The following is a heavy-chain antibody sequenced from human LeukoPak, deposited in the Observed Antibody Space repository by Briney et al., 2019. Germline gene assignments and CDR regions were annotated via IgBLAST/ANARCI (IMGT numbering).Heavy chain of an antibody. J-gene: IGHJ6*03. V-gene: IGHV4-30-4*08. D-gene: IGHD2-2*01. Sequence: SQTLSLTCTVSGGSISSGVYYWSWIRQPPGKGLEWIGYIYYSGSTYYHPSLKSRVTISVDTSKNQFSLKLSSVTAADTAVYYCARVRIIVVVPAARYYMDVWGKGTTVTVSS. CDR1: GGSISSGVYY. CDR3: ARVRIIVVVPAARYYMDV. CDR2: IYYSGST.